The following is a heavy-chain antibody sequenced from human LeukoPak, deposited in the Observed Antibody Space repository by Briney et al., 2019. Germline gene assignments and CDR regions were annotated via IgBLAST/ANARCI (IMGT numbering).Heavy chain of an antibody. V-gene: IGHV3-23*01. CDR3: ARDNWNDVSGAFDI. D-gene: IGHD1-1*01. CDR1: GFTFSNYA. CDR2: ISNSGGGT. Sequence: PGGSLRLSCAASGFTFSNYAMSWVRQAPGKGLEGVSGISNSGGGTFYADSVKGGFTISRDNSKNTLYLQVSSLRVEDTAVYHCARDNWNDVSGAFDIWGQGTMVTVSS. J-gene: IGHJ3*02.